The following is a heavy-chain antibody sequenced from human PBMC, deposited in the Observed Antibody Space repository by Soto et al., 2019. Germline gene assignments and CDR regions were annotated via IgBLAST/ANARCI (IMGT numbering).Heavy chain of an antibody. V-gene: IGHV1-24*01. D-gene: IGHD3-16*02. J-gene: IGHJ4*02. Sequence: ASVKVSCKVSGYTLTELSMHWVRQAPGKGFEWMGGFDPEDGETIYAQKFQGRVTMTEDTSTDTAYMELSSLRSEDTAVYYCANRTSDYVWGSYREYYFDYWGQGTLVTVSS. CDR2: FDPEDGET. CDR1: GYTLTELS. CDR3: ANRTSDYVWGSYREYYFDY.